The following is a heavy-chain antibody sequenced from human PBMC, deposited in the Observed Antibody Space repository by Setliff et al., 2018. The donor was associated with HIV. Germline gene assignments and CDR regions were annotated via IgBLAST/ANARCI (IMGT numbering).Heavy chain of an antibody. Sequence: PSETLSLTCTVSGGSISSGSYYWSWIRQPAGKGLEWIGRIYTSGSTNYNPSLKSRVTISVDTSNNQFSLRLKSVTAADTAVYFCAQMSISASVYFDYWGQGTLVTVSS. V-gene: IGHV4-61*02. CDR2: IYTSGST. CDR3: AQMSISASVYFDY. J-gene: IGHJ4*02. CDR1: GGSISSGSYY. D-gene: IGHD2-21*01.